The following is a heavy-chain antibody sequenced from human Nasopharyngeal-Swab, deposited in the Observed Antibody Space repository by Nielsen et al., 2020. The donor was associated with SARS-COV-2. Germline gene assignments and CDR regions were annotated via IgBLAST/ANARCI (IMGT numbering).Heavy chain of an antibody. CDR2: IWFDGSSD. Sequence: VRQAPGKGLEWVAVIWFDGSSDYYADSVKGRFTISRDNSKNTLYLQMNSLRAEDTAVYYCARTQYYDILTGYYYYYYYMDVWGKGTTVTVSS. D-gene: IGHD3-9*01. V-gene: IGHV3-33*01. CDR3: ARTQYYDILTGYYYYYYYMDV. J-gene: IGHJ6*03.